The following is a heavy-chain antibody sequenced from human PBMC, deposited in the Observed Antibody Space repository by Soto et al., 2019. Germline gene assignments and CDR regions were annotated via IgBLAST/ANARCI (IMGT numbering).Heavy chain of an antibody. CDR2: ISHHGSNQ. Sequence: QVQLVESGGGVVQPGTSLGLSCLGSGFTFSSYSMYWVRQAPGKGLEWVAYISHHGSNQYYADSVKGRFTTSRDNSQNTRYLQMNSLTTEDTAVYYCAREGEYCSGGSCTYFNYWGQGTLVTVSS. J-gene: IGHJ4*02. CDR3: AREGEYCSGGSCTYFNY. D-gene: IGHD2-15*01. V-gene: IGHV3-30-3*01. CDR1: GFTFSSYS.